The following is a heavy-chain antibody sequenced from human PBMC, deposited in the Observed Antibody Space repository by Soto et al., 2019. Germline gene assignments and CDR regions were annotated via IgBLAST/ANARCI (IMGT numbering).Heavy chain of an antibody. CDR2: IYPGDSDT. D-gene: IGHD5-18*01. J-gene: IGHJ4*02. CDR1: GYIFTNYW. Sequence: GESLKISCKGSGYIFTNYWIGWGLQMPGKGLEWMGIIYPGDSDTRYSPSFQGQVIISVDQSISTAYLQWSSLQASDTAMYYCARQDYNYAYFDFWGQGTLVTVSS. CDR3: ARQDYNYAYFDF. V-gene: IGHV5-51*01.